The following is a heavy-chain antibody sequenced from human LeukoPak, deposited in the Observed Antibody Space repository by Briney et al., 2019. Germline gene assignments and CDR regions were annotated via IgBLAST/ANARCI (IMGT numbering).Heavy chain of an antibody. CDR2: VSYDGGTK. D-gene: IGHD6-19*01. Sequence: GGSLRLSCAASGFTFSSYGMHWVRQAPGKGLEWVAVVSYDGGTKLYAGSVKGRFTVSRDNSKSTLYLQMNSLRAEDTAVYYCAKEPIVVSGRNDFDIWGPGTMVTVSS. CDR3: AKEPIVVSGRNDFDI. V-gene: IGHV3-30*18. CDR1: GFTFSSYG. J-gene: IGHJ3*02.